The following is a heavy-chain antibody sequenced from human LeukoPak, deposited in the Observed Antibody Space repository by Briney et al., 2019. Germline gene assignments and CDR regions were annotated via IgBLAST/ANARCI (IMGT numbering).Heavy chain of an antibody. D-gene: IGHD3-22*01. J-gene: IGHJ4*02. CDR3: AKSRRIITMIVVVTTYFDY. V-gene: IGHV3-23*01. Sequence: GGSLRLSCVASGFTFSSYSMDWVRQAPGKGLEWVSAISGSGGSTYYADSVKGRFTISRDNSKNTLYLQMNSLRAEDTAVYYCAKSRRIITMIVVVTTYFDYWGQGTLVTVSS. CDR1: GFTFSSYS. CDR2: ISGSGGST.